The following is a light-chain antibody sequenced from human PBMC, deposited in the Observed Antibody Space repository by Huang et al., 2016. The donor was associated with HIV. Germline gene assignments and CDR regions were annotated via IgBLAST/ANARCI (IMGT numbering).Light chain of an antibody. Sequence: DYQMTQSPSTLSAFVGDRVTIACRVSRSIDGDWLAWYQQKPGKAPKVLIHRAFTLESGVPSRFSGSGSGTEFTLTISSLQPDDFATYYCQQYKHYWSFGQGTKVEIK. V-gene: IGKV1-5*03. CDR2: RAF. CDR1: RSIDGDW. CDR3: QQYKHYWS. J-gene: IGKJ1*01.